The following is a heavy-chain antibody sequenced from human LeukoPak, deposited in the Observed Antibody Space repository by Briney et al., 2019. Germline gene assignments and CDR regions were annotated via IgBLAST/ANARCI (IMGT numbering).Heavy chain of an antibody. CDR1: GGSISSYY. D-gene: IGHD3-22*01. CDR3: AGGKYYYDSSGYLYAFGI. CDR2: IYTSGST. Sequence: SETLSLTCTVSGGSISSYYWSWIRQPAGKGLEWIGRIYTSGSTNYNPSLKSRVTMSVDTSKNQFSLKLSSVTAADTAVYYCAGGKYYYDSSGYLYAFGIWGQGTMVTVSS. V-gene: IGHV4-4*07. J-gene: IGHJ3*02.